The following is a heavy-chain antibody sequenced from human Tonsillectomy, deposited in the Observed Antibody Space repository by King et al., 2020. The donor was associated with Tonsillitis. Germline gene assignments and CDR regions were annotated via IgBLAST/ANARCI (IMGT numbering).Heavy chain of an antibody. D-gene: IGHD1-26*01. CDR1: GFTVSSNY. V-gene: IGHV3-53*01. Sequence: VQLVESGGGLIQPGGFLRLSCAAPGFTVSSNYMTWVRQAPGKGLEWVSVFYSRGSTYYADSVKGRFTISRDNSKNTLYLQMNSLRAEDTAVYYCARDLMGATAGFDYWGQGTLVTVSS. CDR3: ARDLMGATAGFDY. J-gene: IGHJ4*02. CDR2: FYSRGST.